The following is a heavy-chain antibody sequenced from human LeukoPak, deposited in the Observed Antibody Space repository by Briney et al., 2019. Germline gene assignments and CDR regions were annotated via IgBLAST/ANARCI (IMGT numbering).Heavy chain of an antibody. D-gene: IGHD6-13*01. CDR3: ARGSSWYDLDY. CDR1: GGSFSGYY. J-gene: IGHJ4*02. CDR2: INHSGGT. Sequence: PSETLSLTCAVYGGSFSGYYWSWIRQPPGKGLEWIGEINHSGGTNYNPSLKSRVTISVDTSKNQFSLKLSSVTAADTAVYYCARGSSWYDLDYWGQGTLVTVSS. V-gene: IGHV4-34*01.